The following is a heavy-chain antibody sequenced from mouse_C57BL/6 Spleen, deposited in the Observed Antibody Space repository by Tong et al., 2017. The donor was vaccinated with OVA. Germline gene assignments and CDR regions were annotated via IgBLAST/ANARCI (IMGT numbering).Heavy chain of an antibody. J-gene: IGHJ2*01. V-gene: IGHV5-17*01. D-gene: IGHD1-1*01. Sequence: EVQLQESGGGLVKPGGSLKLSCAASGFTFSDYGMHWVRQAPEKGLEWVAYISSGSSTIYYADTVKGRFTISRDNAKNTLFLQMTSLRSEDTAMYYCARPGYYGSSGLGYWGQGTTLTVSS. CDR3: ARPGYYGSSGLGY. CDR2: ISSGSSTI. CDR1: GFTFSDYG.